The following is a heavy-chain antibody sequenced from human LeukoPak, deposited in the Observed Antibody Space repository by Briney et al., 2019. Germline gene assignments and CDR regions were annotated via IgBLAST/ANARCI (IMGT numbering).Heavy chain of an antibody. D-gene: IGHD3-10*01. CDR1: GGSISSYY. Sequence: DPSETLSLTCTVSGGSISSYYWSWIRQPAGEGLEWIGRLHTSGSTRYNPSLKSRVTMSVDTSKNQFSLKLSSVTAADTAVYYCASNSFDYYGSGSYSVDYWGQGTLVTVSS. CDR2: LHTSGST. V-gene: IGHV4-4*07. J-gene: IGHJ4*02. CDR3: ASNSFDYYGSGSYSVDY.